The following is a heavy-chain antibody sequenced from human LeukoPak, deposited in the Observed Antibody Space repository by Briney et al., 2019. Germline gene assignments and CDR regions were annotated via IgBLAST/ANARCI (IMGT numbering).Heavy chain of an antibody. V-gene: IGHV3-7*01. CDR3: ADPGVGF. D-gene: IGHD2-8*01. Sequence: PGGSLRLSCAASGFTFTTFWMSWVRQAPGKGLEWVANIKQNGSGKSYVDSVKGRFTISRDNAKNSLYLQMNNLGAEDTAVYYCADPGVGFWGQGTLVTVSS. J-gene: IGHJ4*02. CDR2: IKQNGSGK. CDR1: GFTFTTFW.